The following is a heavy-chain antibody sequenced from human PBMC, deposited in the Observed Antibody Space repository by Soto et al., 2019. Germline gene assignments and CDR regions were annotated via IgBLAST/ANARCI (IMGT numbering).Heavy chain of an antibody. CDR2: IYYSGRT. D-gene: IGHD3-22*01. CDR3: ARSRGGYFDY. V-gene: IGHV4-59*01. CDR1: CASISTYY. Sequence: APSLTFTVPCASISTYYWNWIRQPPGKGLEWIGYIYYSGRTNYTPSLKSRVTISVDTSKNQFSLKLSSVTAADTAVYYCARSRGGYFDYWGQGTLVTVSS. J-gene: IGHJ4*02.